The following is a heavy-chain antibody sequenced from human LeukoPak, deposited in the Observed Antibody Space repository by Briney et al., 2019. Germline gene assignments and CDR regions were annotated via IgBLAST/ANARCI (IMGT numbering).Heavy chain of an antibody. CDR1: GFTVSSNY. V-gene: IGHV3-66*02. Sequence: PGGSLRLSCAASGFTVSSNYMSWVRQAPGKGLEWVSVIYSGGSTYYADSVKGRFTISRDNSKNTLYLQMNSLRAEDTAVYYRASEIKVGATPYYYYYGMDVWGQGTTVTVSS. CDR3: ASEIKVGATPYYYYYGMDV. D-gene: IGHD1-26*01. CDR2: IYSGGST. J-gene: IGHJ6*02.